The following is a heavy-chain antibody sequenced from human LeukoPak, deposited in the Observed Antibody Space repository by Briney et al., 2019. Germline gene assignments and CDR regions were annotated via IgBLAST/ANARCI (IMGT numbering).Heavy chain of an antibody. CDR2: ISYDGSNK. CDR1: GFTFSSYA. CDR3: ARGVIVVVAATSNWFDP. J-gene: IGHJ5*02. V-gene: IGHV3-30*04. D-gene: IGHD2-15*01. Sequence: GGSLRLSCAASGFTFSSYAMHWVRQAPGKGLEWVSVISYDGSNKYYADSVKGRFTISRDNSKNTLYLQMNSLSAEDTAVYYCARGVIVVVAATSNWFDPWGQGTLVTVSS.